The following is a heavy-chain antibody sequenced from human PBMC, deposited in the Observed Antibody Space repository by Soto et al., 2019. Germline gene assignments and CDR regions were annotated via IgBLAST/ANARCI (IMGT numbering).Heavy chain of an antibody. CDR3: TRDVGDGGNYRGAFDF. Sequence: EVQLVESGGGLIQPGGSLKLSCAASGFTFSGSVMHWVRQASGKGLEWVGRIRGKPNNYATAYAASVKGRFSLSRDDSKNTAFLQMNSLKTEDTAVYYCTRDVGDGGNYRGAFDFWGQGTMVTVSS. V-gene: IGHV3-73*02. J-gene: IGHJ3*01. CDR2: IRGKPNNYAT. D-gene: IGHD1-26*01. CDR1: GFTFSGSV.